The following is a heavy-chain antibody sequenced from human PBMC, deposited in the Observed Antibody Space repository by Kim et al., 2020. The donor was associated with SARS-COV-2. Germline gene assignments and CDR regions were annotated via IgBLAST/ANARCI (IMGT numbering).Heavy chain of an antibody. D-gene: IGHD3-16*01. CDR2: ISSSSSYI. V-gene: IGHV3-21*01. J-gene: IGHJ4*02. CDR3: ASQESFGGVIGFLDY. Sequence: GGSLRLSCAASGFTFSSYSMNWVRQAPGKGLEWVSSISSSSSYIYYADSVKGRFTISRDNAKNSLYLQMNSLRAEDTAVYYCASQESFGGVIGFLDYWGQGTLVTVSS. CDR1: GFTFSSYS.